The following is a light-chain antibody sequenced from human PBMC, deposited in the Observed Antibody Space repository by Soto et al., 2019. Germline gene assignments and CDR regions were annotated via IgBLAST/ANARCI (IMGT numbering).Light chain of an antibody. Sequence: EIVMTQSPATLSVSPGERATLSCRASQSVSSNLAWYQQKPGQAPRLLIYGASTRATGIPARFSGSGSGTAFALTISSLQSEDFAVYSGHQYSDWPRTFGQGTKVEIK. V-gene: IGKV3-15*01. CDR3: HQYSDWPRT. CDR1: QSVSSN. J-gene: IGKJ1*01. CDR2: GAS.